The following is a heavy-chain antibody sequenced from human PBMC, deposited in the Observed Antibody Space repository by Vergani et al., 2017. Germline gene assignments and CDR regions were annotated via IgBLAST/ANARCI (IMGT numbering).Heavy chain of an antibody. D-gene: IGHD2-2*01. J-gene: IGHJ5*02. CDR3: ARGHGVVVPAATLSPFDP. Sequence: QVQLQQWGAGLLKPSETLSLTCAVYGGSFSGYYWSWTRQPPGKGLEWIGEINHSGSTNYNPSLKSRVTISVDTSKNQFSLKLSSVTAADTAVYYCARGHGVVVPAATLSPFDPWGQGTLVTVSS. CDR2: INHSGST. CDR1: GGSFSGYY. V-gene: IGHV4-34*01.